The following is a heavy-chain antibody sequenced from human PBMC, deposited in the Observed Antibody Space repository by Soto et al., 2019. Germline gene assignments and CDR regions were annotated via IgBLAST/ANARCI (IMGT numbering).Heavy chain of an antibody. CDR3: ASLYCGGDCGFDY. CDR2: IYSGGST. J-gene: IGHJ4*02. V-gene: IGHV3-53*01. D-gene: IGHD2-21*02. CDR1: GFTVSSNY. Sequence: EVQLVESGGGLIQPGGSLRLSCAASGFTVSSNYMSWVRQAPGKGLEWVSVIYSGGSTYYADSVKGRFTISRDNSKNTRYLQMNSRRAEDTAVYYCASLYCGGDCGFDYWGQGTLVTVSS.